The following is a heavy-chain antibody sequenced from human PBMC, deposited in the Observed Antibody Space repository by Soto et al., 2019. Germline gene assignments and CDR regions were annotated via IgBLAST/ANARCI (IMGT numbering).Heavy chain of an antibody. CDR3: ARKETDTIKEYYYYGMDL. Sequence: SVKVSCKASGGTFSSYAISWVRQAPGQGLEWMGGIIPIFGTANYAQKFQGRVTITADESTSTAYMELSSLRSEDTAVYYCARKETDTIKEYYYYGMDLWGQGTTVTVSS. CDR2: IIPIFGTA. D-gene: IGHD5-18*01. J-gene: IGHJ6*02. V-gene: IGHV1-69*13. CDR1: GGTFSSYA.